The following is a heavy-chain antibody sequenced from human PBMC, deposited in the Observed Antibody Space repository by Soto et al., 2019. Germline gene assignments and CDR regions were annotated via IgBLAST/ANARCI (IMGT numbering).Heavy chain of an antibody. CDR1: GGSISSYY. J-gene: IGHJ6*02. Sequence: PSETLSLTCTVSGGSISSYYCSWIRQPPGKGLEWIGYIYYSGSTNYNPSLKSRVTISVDTSKNQFSLKLSSVTAAGTAVYYCARIGREDFWSGYGNRPMDVWGQGTTVTVSS. CDR2: IYYSGST. V-gene: IGHV4-59*01. CDR3: ARIGREDFWSGYGNRPMDV. D-gene: IGHD3-3*01.